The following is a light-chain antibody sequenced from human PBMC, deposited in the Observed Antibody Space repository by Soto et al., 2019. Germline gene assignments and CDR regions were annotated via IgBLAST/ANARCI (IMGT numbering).Light chain of an antibody. V-gene: IGKV1-39*01. CDR3: QQTYTVPWS. CDR2: AAS. J-gene: IGKJ1*01. Sequence: DIQVTHSPSSLSASVGDRVTITCRASQSISNYLNWYQQKPGKAPNLLIYAASSLQSGVPSRFSGSGSGADVTLTISGLQPEEFATYYFQQTYTVPWSCGQGTKVDI. CDR1: QSISNY.